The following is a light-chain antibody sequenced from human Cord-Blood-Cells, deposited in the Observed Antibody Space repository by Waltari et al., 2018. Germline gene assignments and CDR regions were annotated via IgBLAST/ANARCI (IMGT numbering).Light chain of an antibody. CDR2: EVS. CDR3: SSYTSSSTWV. J-gene: IGLJ3*02. Sequence: QPALTQPASVSGSPGQSITIYSTGPSRHGGVYTYFSWYQQHPGKAPKLMIYEVSNRPSGVSNRFSGSKSGNTASLTISGLQAEDEADYYCSSYTSSSTWVFGGGTKLTVL. CDR1: SRHGGVYTY. V-gene: IGLV2-14*01.